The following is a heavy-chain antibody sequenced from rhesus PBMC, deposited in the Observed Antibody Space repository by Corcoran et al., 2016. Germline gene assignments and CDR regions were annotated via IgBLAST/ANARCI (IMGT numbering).Heavy chain of an antibody. CDR1: GGSISDSYR. V-gene: IGHV4S10*01. Sequence: QVQLQESGPGVVKPSETLSLTCAVSGGSISDSYRWSWIRQPPGKGLEWIGYIYGSSTSTNYHPSLKSRVTISKDTSKNQFALKLSSVTAADTAVYYCARVSGTTDYWGQGVLVTVSS. CDR2: IYGSSTST. D-gene: IGHD1-26*01. J-gene: IGHJ4*01. CDR3: ARVSGTTDY.